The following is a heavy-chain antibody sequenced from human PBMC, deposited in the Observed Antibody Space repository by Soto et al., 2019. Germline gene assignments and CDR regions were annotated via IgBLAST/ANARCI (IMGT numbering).Heavy chain of an antibody. CDR2: INPKSGGT. D-gene: IGHD1-26*01. V-gene: IGHV1-2*02. J-gene: IGHJ4*02. Sequence: QVQLVQSGAEVKKPGASVNVSCKASGYTFTVYYMHWVRQAPGQGLEWMGWINPKSGGTMYPQKFQGRVTMTWDTSISTAYMALTRLRXDXXXXXXXXXXLAKGGGSAGFDYWGQXTXV. CDR1: GYTFTVYY. CDR3: XXXLAKGGGSAGFDY.